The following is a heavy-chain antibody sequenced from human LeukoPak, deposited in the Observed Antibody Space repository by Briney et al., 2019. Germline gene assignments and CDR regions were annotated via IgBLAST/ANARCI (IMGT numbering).Heavy chain of an antibody. J-gene: IGHJ4*02. Sequence: PSETLSLTCTVSGGSISSYSWSWIRQPAGKGLEWIGRIYTSGSTNYNPSLKSRVTMSVDTSKNQFSLKLSSVTAADTAVYYCARDRVVGRTRGYFDYWGQGTLVTVSS. CDR1: GGSISSYS. CDR3: ARDRVVGRTRGYFDY. V-gene: IGHV4-4*07. D-gene: IGHD1-26*01. CDR2: IYTSGST.